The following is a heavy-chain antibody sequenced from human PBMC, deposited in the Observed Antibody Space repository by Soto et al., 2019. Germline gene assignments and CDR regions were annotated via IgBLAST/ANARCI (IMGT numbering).Heavy chain of an antibody. J-gene: IGHJ2*01. V-gene: IGHV1-3*01. Sequence: ASVKVSCKASGYTFTSYALHWVRQAPGQRLEWMGWINGGNGDTKYSQKFQGRVTITADESTSTAYMELSSLRSEDTAVYYCARERVYQQPSYWYFDLWGRGTLVTVSS. D-gene: IGHD6-13*01. CDR1: GYTFTSYA. CDR2: INGGNGDT. CDR3: ARERVYQQPSYWYFDL.